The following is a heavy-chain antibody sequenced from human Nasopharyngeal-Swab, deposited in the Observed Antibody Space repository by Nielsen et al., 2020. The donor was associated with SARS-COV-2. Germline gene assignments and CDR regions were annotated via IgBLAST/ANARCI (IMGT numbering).Heavy chain of an antibody. CDR1: GFTFTDSV. Sequence: SVKVSCKASGFTFTDSVVQWVRQARGQRLEWIGWVVFGSGSTNYAQKFQERLTMTRDMSTTTAYMELSSLRSEDTAVYFCAAEVIGTGAFKSWGQGTLVTVSS. CDR3: AAEVIGTGAFKS. V-gene: IGHV1-58*01. J-gene: IGHJ5*02. D-gene: IGHD1-26*01. CDR2: VVFGSGST.